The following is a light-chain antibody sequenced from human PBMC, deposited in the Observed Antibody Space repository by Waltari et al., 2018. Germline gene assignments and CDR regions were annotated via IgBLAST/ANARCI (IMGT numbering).Light chain of an antibody. CDR1: ELPRKY. J-gene: IGLJ1*01. CDR2: EDT. V-gene: IGLV3-10*01. Sequence: SYELTQPPSVSVSPGQTARITCSGHELPRKYAYWFQQKSGQAPRLVIYEDTKRPSGSPERFSGSSSGTVATWTITGAQVDDEADYYCYSSDSTGLRVFGGGTTVVVL. CDR3: YSSDSTGLRV.